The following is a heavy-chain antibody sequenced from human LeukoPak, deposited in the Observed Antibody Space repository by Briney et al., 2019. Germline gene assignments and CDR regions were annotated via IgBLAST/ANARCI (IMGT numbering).Heavy chain of an antibody. CDR2: ISYDGSNK. CDR3: ASPYGSGSYSYYGMDV. J-gene: IGHJ6*02. Sequence: GGSLRLSCAASGFTFSSYAMHWVRQAPGKGLGWVAVISYDGSNKYYADSVKGRFTISRDNSKNTLYLQMNSLRAEDTAVYYCASPYGSGSYSYYGMDVWGQGTTVTVSS. V-gene: IGHV3-30*04. CDR1: GFTFSSYA. D-gene: IGHD3-10*01.